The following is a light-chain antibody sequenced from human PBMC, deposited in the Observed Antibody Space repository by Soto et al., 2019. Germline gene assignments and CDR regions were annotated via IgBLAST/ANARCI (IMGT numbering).Light chain of an antibody. CDR2: AAS. Sequence: DIQMTQSPSSLSASVGDRVTITCRASQTIIRYLNWYQQKPGRAPNLLIYAASSLQSGVPSRFSSSGSGTEFTLTISSLQPEDFATYYCQQSYSTLFTFGPGTKVENK. J-gene: IGKJ3*01. V-gene: IGKV1-39*01. CDR1: QTIIRY. CDR3: QQSYSTLFT.